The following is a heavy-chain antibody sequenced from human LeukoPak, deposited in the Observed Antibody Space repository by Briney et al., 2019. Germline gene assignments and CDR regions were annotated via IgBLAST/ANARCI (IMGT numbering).Heavy chain of an antibody. Sequence: SETLSLTCAVYGGSFSGYYWSWIRKPPGKGLEWIGEINHSGSTNYNPSPKGRVTISVDTSKNQFSLKLGSVTAADTAVYYCAMMSTIRYFDYWGQGTLVTVSS. D-gene: IGHD5-24*01. CDR1: GGSFSGYY. J-gene: IGHJ4*02. CDR2: INHSGST. CDR3: AMMSTIRYFDY. V-gene: IGHV4-34*01.